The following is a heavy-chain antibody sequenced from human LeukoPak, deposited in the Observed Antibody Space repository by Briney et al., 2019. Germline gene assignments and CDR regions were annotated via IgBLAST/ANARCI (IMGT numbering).Heavy chain of an antibody. CDR1: GFTFGDYA. CDR3: TREGGDGYNAYFDY. J-gene: IGHJ4*02. CDR2: IRSKAYGGTT. Sequence: GGSLRLSCTASGFTFGDYAMSWFRQAPGKGLEWVGFIRSKAYGGTTEYAASVKGRFTISRDDSKSIAYLQMNSLKTEDTAVYYCTREGGDGYNAYFDYWGQGTLVTVSS. D-gene: IGHD5-24*01. V-gene: IGHV3-49*03.